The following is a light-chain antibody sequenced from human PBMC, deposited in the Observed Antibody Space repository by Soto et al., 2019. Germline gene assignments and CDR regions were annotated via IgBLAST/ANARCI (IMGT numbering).Light chain of an antibody. CDR1: QSVSSD. Sequence: EIVMTQSPATLSVSPGERATLSCRASQSVSSDLAWYQQKPGQAPRLLIYGASTRATGIPARFSGSGSGTEFTLTISSLQSEDFAVYDCQQYNKWPPRTFGQGTKVEIK. J-gene: IGKJ1*01. CDR3: QQYNKWPPRT. CDR2: GAS. V-gene: IGKV3-15*01.